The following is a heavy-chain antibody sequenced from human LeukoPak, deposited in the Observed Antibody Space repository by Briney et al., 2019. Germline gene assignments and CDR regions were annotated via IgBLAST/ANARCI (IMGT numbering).Heavy chain of an antibody. V-gene: IGHV3-21*01. CDR3: ARDHYDFWGYFDY. CDR2: ISSSSSYI. D-gene: IGHD3-3*01. J-gene: IGHJ4*02. Sequence: GGSLRLSSAASGFTFSSYSMNWVRQAPGKGLEWVSSISSSSSYIYYADSVKGRFTISRDNAKNSLYLQMNSLRAEDTAVYYCARDHYDFWGYFDYWGQGTLVTVSS. CDR1: GFTFSSYS.